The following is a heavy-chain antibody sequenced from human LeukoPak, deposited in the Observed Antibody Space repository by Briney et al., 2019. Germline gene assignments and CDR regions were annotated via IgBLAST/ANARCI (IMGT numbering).Heavy chain of an antibody. CDR3: ARDSQDIVVVVAATGYYYYGMDV. Sequence: ASVKVSSKHSGGTFTSSAISWGCQAPGQGLEWMGDTIPIFVIANYAQTFQGGVTLTPDKSPSTAYMEMSSLRSEDTAVYYCARDSQDIVVVVAATGYYYYGMDVWGKGTTVTVSS. V-gene: IGHV1-69*10. CDR2: TIPIFVIA. D-gene: IGHD2-15*01. J-gene: IGHJ6*04. CDR1: GGTFTSSA.